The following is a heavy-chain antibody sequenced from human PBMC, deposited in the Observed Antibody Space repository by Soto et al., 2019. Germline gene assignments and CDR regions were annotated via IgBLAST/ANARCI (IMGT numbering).Heavy chain of an antibody. CDR3: ARDRYYYDSSGYSHFDY. J-gene: IGHJ4*02. V-gene: IGHV3-33*01. CDR1: GCTFSNLG. D-gene: IGHD3-22*01. CDR2: IWYDGSNK. Sequence: GGPLRLSWAASGCTFSNLGMHRIRQAHGKGLEWVAVIWYDGSNKYYADSVKGRFTISRDNSKNTLYLQMNSLRAEDTAVYYCARDRYYYDSSGYSHFDYWGQGTLVTVSS.